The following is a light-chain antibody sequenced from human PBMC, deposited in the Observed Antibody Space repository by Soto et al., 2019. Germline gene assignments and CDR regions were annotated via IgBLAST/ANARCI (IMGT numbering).Light chain of an antibody. Sequence: QSVLTQPASVSGSPGQSITISCTGTSSDFCGYNFVTWYQQHPGEAPKLMIHDVSSRASGVPNRFSGSKSGTTASLTISGLQAEDEADYYCCSYASSTSYVFGTGTKVTVL. CDR3: CSYASSTSYV. CDR2: DVS. CDR1: SSDFCGYNF. V-gene: IGLV2-14*03. J-gene: IGLJ1*01.